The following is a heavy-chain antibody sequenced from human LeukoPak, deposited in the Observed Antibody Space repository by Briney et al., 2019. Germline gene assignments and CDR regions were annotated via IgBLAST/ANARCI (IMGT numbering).Heavy chain of an antibody. CDR1: GGSISSYY. D-gene: IGHD3-10*01. V-gene: IGHV4-4*07. CDR2: IYTSGSI. J-gene: IGHJ4*02. Sequence: PSEALSLTCTVSGGSISSYYWSWIRQPAGKGLEWIGRIYTSGSINYNPSLKSRVTMSVDTSKNQFSPKLSSVTAADTAVYYCARERITMVRGVGYFDYWGQGTLVTVSS. CDR3: ARERITMVRGVGYFDY.